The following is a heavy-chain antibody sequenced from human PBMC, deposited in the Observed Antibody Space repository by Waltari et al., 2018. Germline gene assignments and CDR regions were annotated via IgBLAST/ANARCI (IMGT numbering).Heavy chain of an antibody. Sequence: EVQLVESGGGLVQPGGSLRLSCAASGFTFSSSWMRWVRQAPGKGLEWVANIKQDGSEKYYVDSVKGRFTISRDNAKNSLYLQMNSLRAEDTAVYYCARGLAYCSGGSCYEDWGQGTLVTVSS. V-gene: IGHV3-7*01. J-gene: IGHJ4*02. D-gene: IGHD2-15*01. CDR3: ARGLAYCSGGSCYED. CDR1: GFTFSSSW. CDR2: IKQDGSEK.